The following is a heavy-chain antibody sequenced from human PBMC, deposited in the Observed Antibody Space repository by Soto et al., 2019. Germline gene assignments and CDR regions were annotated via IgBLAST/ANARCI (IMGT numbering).Heavy chain of an antibody. CDR3: ANVVAGATSHGDFDS. J-gene: IGHJ4*02. V-gene: IGHV4-39*01. CDR2: AAYSGGT. Sequence: SETLSLTCTVSGGSIANNNYFWGWVRQPPGKGLEWIGSAAYSGGTYKNPSLKSRVTVSVDTSKNQFSLKLTSVTAADTAVYYCANVVAGATSHGDFDSWGPGTLVTVYS. D-gene: IGHD2-15*01. CDR1: GGSIANNNYF.